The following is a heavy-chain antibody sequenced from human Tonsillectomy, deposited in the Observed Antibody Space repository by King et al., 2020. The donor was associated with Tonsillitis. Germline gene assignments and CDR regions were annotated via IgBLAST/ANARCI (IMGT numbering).Heavy chain of an antibody. CDR2: IYYSGST. CDR1: GGSIRRNIYY. J-gene: IGHJ4*02. V-gene: IGHV4-39*01. CDR3: ARDRDYGNFDY. D-gene: IGHD4-17*01. Sequence: QLQESGPGLVKPSETLSLTCTVSGGSIRRNIYYWGWIRQPPGKGLELIGNIYYSGSTYYSPSLNSRVTISIDTSTNQVSLKLSSVTAADTAVYYCARDRDYGNFDYWGQGTLVTVSS.